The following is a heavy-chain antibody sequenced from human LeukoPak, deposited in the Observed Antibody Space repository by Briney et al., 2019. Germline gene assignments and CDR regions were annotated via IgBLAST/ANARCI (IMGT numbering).Heavy chain of an antibody. Sequence: ASVKVSCKASGYTFTSYGISWVRQAPGQGLEWMGWISAYNGNTNYAQKLQGRVTMTTDTSTSTAYMELRSLRSDDTAVYYCARGSGYYDSSGYYRWFDPWGQGTLVSVSS. V-gene: IGHV1-18*01. D-gene: IGHD3-22*01. CDR1: GYTFTSYG. J-gene: IGHJ5*02. CDR3: ARGSGYYDSSGYYRWFDP. CDR2: ISAYNGNT.